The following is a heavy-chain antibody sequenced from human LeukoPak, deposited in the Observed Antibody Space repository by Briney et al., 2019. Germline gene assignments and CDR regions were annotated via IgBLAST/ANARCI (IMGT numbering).Heavy chain of an antibody. CDR2: ISGSVGNT. D-gene: IGHD2-15*01. Sequence: GGPLRLSCAASGFRFRSYAMSWVRQAPGKGLEWISSISGSVGNTNYADSVKGRFTISRDNPKNTLYLQMNSLRAEDTAIYFCAKFPQSVVGTTQFDFWGQGTLVTVSS. CDR1: GFRFRSYA. J-gene: IGHJ4*02. CDR3: AKFPQSVVGTTQFDF. V-gene: IGHV3-23*01.